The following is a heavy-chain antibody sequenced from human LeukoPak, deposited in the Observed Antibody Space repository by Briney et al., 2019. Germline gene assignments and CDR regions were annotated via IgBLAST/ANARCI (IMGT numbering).Heavy chain of an antibody. CDR3: ARDRSSSSD. J-gene: IGHJ4*02. CDR1: GYTFTNYG. CDR2: ISAYNGST. V-gene: IGHV1-18*01. D-gene: IGHD2-2*01. Sequence: ASVKVSCKASGYTFTNYGISWVRQAPGQGLEWMGWISAYNGSTDYAQKFQGRVTMTADTSTSTAYMELRGLRSDDTAVYYCARDRSSSSDWGQGTLVTVSS.